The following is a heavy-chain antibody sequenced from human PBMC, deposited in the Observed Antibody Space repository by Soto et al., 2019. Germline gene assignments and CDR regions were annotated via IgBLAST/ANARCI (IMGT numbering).Heavy chain of an antibody. J-gene: IGHJ5*02. CDR3: TRDASRDRSARGWFDH. CDR2: ISSNSAYI. V-gene: IGHV3-21*01. D-gene: IGHD3-10*01. Sequence: GGALRLSCAASGFTFRSFTMNWVRQAPGKGLEWVSTISSNSAYIYYTDALRGRFTISRDNAKNSLHLQMNSLRAEDTAVYYCTRDASRDRSARGWFDHWGAVTLVPV. CDR1: GFTFRSFT.